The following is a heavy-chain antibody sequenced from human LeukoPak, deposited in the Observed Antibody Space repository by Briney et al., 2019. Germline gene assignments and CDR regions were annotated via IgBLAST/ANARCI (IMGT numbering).Heavy chain of an antibody. CDR1: GFTFTTYA. CDR2: ISGTGDTT. D-gene: IGHD3-22*01. J-gene: IGHJ4*02. V-gene: IGHV3-23*01. CDR3: AKASAFYFDTSGYPIPHYYGF. Sequence: GGSLRLSCSASGFTFTTYAMTWVRQPPGKGLEWVSGISGTGDTTSYADSVKGRFTISRDNSKNTLFLQMNSLRAEDTAIYYCAKASAFYFDTSGYPIPHYYGFWGQGTLVTVSA.